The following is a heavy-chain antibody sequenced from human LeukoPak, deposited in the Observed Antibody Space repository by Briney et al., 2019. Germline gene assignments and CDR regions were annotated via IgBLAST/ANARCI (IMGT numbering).Heavy chain of an antibody. CDR1: GGSISSRSNY. D-gene: IGHD3-9*01. Sequence: PSETLSLTCTVSGGSISSRSNYWGWIRQPPGKGLEWIGSIYYSGSAYYNPSLKSRVTISVDTSKNQFSLKLSSMTAADTAVYYCARDVRYFDWLLFDYWGQGTLVTVSS. CDR3: ARDVRYFDWLLFDY. J-gene: IGHJ4*02. V-gene: IGHV4-39*07. CDR2: IYYSGSA.